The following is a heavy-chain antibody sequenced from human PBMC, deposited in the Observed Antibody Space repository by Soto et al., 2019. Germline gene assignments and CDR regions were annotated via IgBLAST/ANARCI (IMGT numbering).Heavy chain of an antibody. D-gene: IGHD3-3*01. V-gene: IGHV3-7*05. Sequence: GKGLAWVANIKPDGSEKYYVDSVKGRFTISRDNAKNSLYLQMNSLRAEDTAVYFFVFQAEDGIGDELTVSAFLLNRSSDL. CDR2: IKPDGSEK. J-gene: IGHJ2*01. CDR3: VFQAEDGIGDELTVSAFLLNRSSDL.